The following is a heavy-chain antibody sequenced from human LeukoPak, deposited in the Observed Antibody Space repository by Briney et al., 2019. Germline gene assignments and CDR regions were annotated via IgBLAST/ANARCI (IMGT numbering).Heavy chain of an antibody. V-gene: IGHV3-30*18. Sequence: GRSLRLSCAASGFTFSSYGMHWVRQAPGKGLEWVAVISFDGSSKDYAQSVKGRFTISRDNSKNTLYLQMNSLRVEGTAVYYCAKAADQYYYYYFYYMDVWGKGTTVTVSS. CDR2: ISFDGSSK. CDR3: AKAADQYYYYYFYYMDV. CDR1: GFTFSSYG. D-gene: IGHD2-2*01. J-gene: IGHJ6*03.